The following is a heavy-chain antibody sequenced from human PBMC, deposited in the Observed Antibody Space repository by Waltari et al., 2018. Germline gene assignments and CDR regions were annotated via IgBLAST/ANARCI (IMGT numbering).Heavy chain of an antibody. V-gene: IGHV1-2*02. CDR1: GYTFTDYH. CDR2: FNPKNGDS. CDR3: ARDPGPIVGAPDL. J-gene: IGHJ5*02. D-gene: IGHD1-26*01. Sequence: QEQLVQSGSEVKKPGASVRVSCQASGYTFTDYHLHWFRQTPGQEFEWMGWFNPKNGDSNSAEKFLGRVTMTRDTSINTVYLDLSGLRSDDTAVFFCARDPGPIVGAPDLWGQGTLVTVSS.